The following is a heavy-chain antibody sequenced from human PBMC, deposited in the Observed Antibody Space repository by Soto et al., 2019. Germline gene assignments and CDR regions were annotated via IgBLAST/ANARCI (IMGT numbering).Heavy chain of an antibody. J-gene: IGHJ4*02. D-gene: IGHD6-19*01. CDR1: GGSISSYY. Sequence: SETLSLTCTVSGGSISSYYWSWIRQPPGKGLEWIGYIYYSGSTNYNPSLKSRVTISVDTSKNQFSLKLSSVTAADTAVYYCARDASSGWPYYFDYWGQGTLVTVSS. CDR3: ARDASSGWPYYFDY. V-gene: IGHV4-59*01. CDR2: IYYSGST.